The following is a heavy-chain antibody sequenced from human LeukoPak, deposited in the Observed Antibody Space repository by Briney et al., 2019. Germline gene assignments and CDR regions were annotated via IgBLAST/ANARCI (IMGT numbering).Heavy chain of an antibody. CDR3: ARGYQRPDY. D-gene: IGHD2-2*01. CDR2: TSSSSNNI. CDR1: GFTFSTYT. V-gene: IGHV3-21*04. J-gene: IGHJ4*02. Sequence: GGSLRLSCAASGFTFSTYTMNWVRQAPGKGLEWVSSTSSSSNNINYADSVKGRFTISRDNAMNSGHLQMNSLRVEDTAVYYCARGYQRPDYWGQGTLITVSS.